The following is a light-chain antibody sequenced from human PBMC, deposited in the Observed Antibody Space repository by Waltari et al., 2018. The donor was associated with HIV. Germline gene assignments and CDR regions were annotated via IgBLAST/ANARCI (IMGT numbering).Light chain of an antibody. CDR2: VVT. CDR1: SSDIGGYHH. V-gene: IGLV2-14*01. Sequence: QSALTQPASVSGPPGQSIPIPCTGTSSDIGGYHHVFWYQQYPGKAPRLIIYVVTSRPSGISNRFSGSKSGNTASLTISGLQTEDEAEYYCFSYRSSSSFAVFGTGTKVSVL. J-gene: IGLJ1*01. CDR3: FSYRSSSSFAV.